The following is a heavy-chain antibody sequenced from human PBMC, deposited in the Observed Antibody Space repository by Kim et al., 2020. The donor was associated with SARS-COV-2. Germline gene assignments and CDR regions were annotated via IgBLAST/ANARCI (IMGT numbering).Heavy chain of an antibody. V-gene: IGHV1-2*04. Sequence: ASVKVSCKASGYTFIGYYMHWVRQAPGQGLEWMGWINPNSGGTNYAKKFQGWVTMTRDTSISTAYMELSRMRSDDTAVYYCAREATVTTSYYYYGMDVWGQGPTVTVSS. D-gene: IGHD4-17*01. CDR3: AREATVTTSYYYYGMDV. J-gene: IGHJ6*02. CDR1: GYTFIGYY. CDR2: INPNSGGT.